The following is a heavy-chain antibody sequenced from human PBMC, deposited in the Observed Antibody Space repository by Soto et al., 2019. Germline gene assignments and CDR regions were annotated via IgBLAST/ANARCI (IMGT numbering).Heavy chain of an antibody. CDR2: VYHSGIS. Sequence: QVHLQESGPRLVKPSETLSVTCDVSGDSISSYNWWTWVRQNPGKGLEWIGEVYHSGISNYNPSLKCRVTISVDKSRNQFSLSLTSVTAANTAVYYCARREGDCRGGSCPYYHDWGQGTLVTASS. CDR1: GDSISSYNW. D-gene: IGHD2-15*01. CDR3: ARREGDCRGGSCPYYHD. J-gene: IGHJ4*02. V-gene: IGHV4-4*02.